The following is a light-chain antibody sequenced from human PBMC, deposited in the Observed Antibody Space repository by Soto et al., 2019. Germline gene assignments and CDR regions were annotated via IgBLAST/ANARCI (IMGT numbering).Light chain of an antibody. CDR3: GTWDNSLSAVV. V-gene: IGLV1-51*01. CDR1: NSKIGSNY. CDR2: DNN. Sequence: QSVLTQPPSVYAAPGQKGALSCSGSNSKIGSNYVSWYQQLPGTAPKLLVYDNNKRPSGIPDRFSDSKSGTSATLGITGLQTGDEAEYYCGTWDNSLSAVVFGGGTKLTVL. J-gene: IGLJ2*01.